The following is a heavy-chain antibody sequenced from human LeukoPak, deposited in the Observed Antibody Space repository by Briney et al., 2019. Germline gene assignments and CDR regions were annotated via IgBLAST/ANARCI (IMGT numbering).Heavy chain of an antibody. CDR1: GFTLSSYS. CDR3: ARGYYFDY. CDR2: ISGSSSTI. V-gene: IGHV3-48*02. Sequence: GGSLRLSCAASGFTLSSYSMNWVRQAPGKGLEWVSYISGSSSTIYYADSVRGRFTISRDNAKNSLYLQMNSLRHEDTAVYSCARGYYFDYWGQGTLVTVSS. J-gene: IGHJ4*02.